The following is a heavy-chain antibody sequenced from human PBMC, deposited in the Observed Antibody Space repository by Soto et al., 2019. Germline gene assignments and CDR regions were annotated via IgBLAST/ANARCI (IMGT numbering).Heavy chain of an antibody. Sequence: QVQLQQWGAGLLKPSETLSLTCAVYGGSFSGYYWSWIRQPPGKGLEWIGEINNSGSTNYNPSLKSRVSLSVATSKNQFSLKLSSVTAADTAVYYCARERRGYSHTPQYFQHWGQGTLVTVSS. D-gene: IGHD3-22*01. V-gene: IGHV4-34*01. CDR1: GGSFSGYY. CDR2: INNSGST. J-gene: IGHJ1*01. CDR3: ARERRGYSHTPQYFQH.